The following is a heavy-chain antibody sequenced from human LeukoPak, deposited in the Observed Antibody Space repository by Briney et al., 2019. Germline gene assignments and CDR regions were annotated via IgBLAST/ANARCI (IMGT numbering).Heavy chain of an antibody. J-gene: IGHJ4*02. D-gene: IGHD4-23*01. CDR3: ARQSTVATDW. V-gene: IGHV3-33*08. CDR2: IYYDGTNK. Sequence: GGSLRLSCAASRFIFSNYGMHWVRQAPGKGLEWVALIYYDGTNKYYADSVKGRFTISRDNSKNTLFLQTNSLRVEDTAVYYCARQSTVATDWWGQGTLVTVSS. CDR1: RFIFSNYG.